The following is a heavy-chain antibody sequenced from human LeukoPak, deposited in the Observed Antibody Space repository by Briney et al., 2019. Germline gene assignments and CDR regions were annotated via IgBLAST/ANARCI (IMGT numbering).Heavy chain of an antibody. Sequence: GGSLRLSCAASGFTFSSYGMHWVRQAPGKGLEWVAFIRYDGSNKYYADSVKGRFTISRDNSKSTLYVQMNSLRAEDTAVYYCAKSTSFYLDSWGQGTLVTVSS. CDR1: GFTFSSYG. CDR3: AKSTSFYLDS. CDR2: IRYDGSNK. V-gene: IGHV3-30*02. J-gene: IGHJ4*02.